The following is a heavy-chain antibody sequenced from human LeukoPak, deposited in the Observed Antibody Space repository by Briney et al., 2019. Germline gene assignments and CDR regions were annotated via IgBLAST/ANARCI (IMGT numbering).Heavy chain of an antibody. CDR2: ISGYNGNT. V-gene: IGHV1-18*01. D-gene: IGHD2-21*02. Sequence: ASVKVSCKASRYTFTNYGISWVRQAPAQGLEWMGWISGYNGNTNYAQKVQGRVTMTTDTSTSTAYMELRNLRSDDTAVYYCARGGDCYSCYFDYWGQGTLVTVSS. CDR1: RYTFTNYG. CDR3: ARGGDCYSCYFDY. J-gene: IGHJ4*02.